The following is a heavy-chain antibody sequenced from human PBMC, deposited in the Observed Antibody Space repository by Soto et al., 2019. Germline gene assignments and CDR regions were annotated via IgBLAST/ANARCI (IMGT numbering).Heavy chain of an antibody. D-gene: IGHD6-13*01. CDR1: GGSISSSSYY. CDR2: IYYSGST. V-gene: IGHV4-39*07. J-gene: IGHJ3*02. Sequence: SETLSLTCTVSGGSISSSSYYWGWIRQPPGKGLEWIGSIYYSGSTYYNPSLKSRVTISVDTSKNQFSLKLSSVTAADTAVYYCARDRVAAAGTPGGGYDAFDIWGQGTMVTVSS. CDR3: ARDRVAAAGTPGGGYDAFDI.